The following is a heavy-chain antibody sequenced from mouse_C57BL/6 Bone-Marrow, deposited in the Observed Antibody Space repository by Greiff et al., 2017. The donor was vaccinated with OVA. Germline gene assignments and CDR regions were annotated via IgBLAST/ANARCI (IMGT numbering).Heavy chain of an antibody. CDR1: GYTFTDYY. CDR3: ARPRYDYDEAWFAY. V-gene: IGHV1-26*01. D-gene: IGHD2-4*01. CDR2: INPNNGGS. J-gene: IGHJ3*01. Sequence: EVQLVESGPELVKPGASVKISCKASGYTFTDYYMNWVKQSHGKSLEWIGDINPNNGGSSYNQKFKGKATLTVDKSSSTAYMELRSLTSEDSAVYYCARPRYDYDEAWFAYWGQGTLVTVSA.